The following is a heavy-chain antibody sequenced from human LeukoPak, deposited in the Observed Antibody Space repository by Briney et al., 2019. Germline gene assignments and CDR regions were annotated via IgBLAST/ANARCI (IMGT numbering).Heavy chain of an antibody. CDR3: ARGTYIGYDGHAAFDI. V-gene: IGHV4-38-2*01. J-gene: IGHJ3*02. CDR2: IFHSGTT. D-gene: IGHD5-12*01. CDR1: GYSISGGYY. Sequence: SETLSLTCAVSGYSISGGYYWGWIRQPPGKGLEWIGSIFHSGTTYYNPSLKSRVTMSVDTSKNQFSLKLSSVTAADTAVYYCARGTYIGYDGHAAFDIWGQGTMVTVSS.